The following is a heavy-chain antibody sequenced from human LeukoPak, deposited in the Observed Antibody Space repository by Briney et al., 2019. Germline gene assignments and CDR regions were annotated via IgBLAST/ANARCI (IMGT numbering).Heavy chain of an antibody. J-gene: IGHJ4*02. Sequence: GGSLRLSCAASGFTFSSYGMHWVRQAPGQGLEWVAVISYDGSNKYYADSVKGRFTLSRDNSKNTLYLQMNSRRAEDTAVYHCAKDRDSSGYFVFDHWGQGTLVTVSS. D-gene: IGHD3-22*01. CDR2: ISYDGSNK. CDR1: GFTFSSYG. CDR3: AKDRDSSGYFVFDH. V-gene: IGHV3-30*18.